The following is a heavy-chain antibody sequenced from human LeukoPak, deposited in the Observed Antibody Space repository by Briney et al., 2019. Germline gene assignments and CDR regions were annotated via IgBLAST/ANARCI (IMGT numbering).Heavy chain of an antibody. CDR3: AKDYGGITMVRGAYMDV. D-gene: IGHD3-10*01. J-gene: IGHJ6*03. Sequence: GGSLRLSCAASGFTFSSYSMNWVRQAPGKGLEWVSGISGSGGSTYYADSVKGRLTISRDNSKNTLYLQMNSLRAEDTAVYYCAKDYGGITMVRGAYMDVWGKGTTVTVSS. V-gene: IGHV3-23*01. CDR1: GFTFSSYS. CDR2: ISGSGGST.